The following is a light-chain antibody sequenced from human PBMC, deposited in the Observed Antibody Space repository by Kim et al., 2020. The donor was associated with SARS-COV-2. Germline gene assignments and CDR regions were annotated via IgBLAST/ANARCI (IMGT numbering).Light chain of an antibody. Sequence: GQSITISCNGTSSDVGGYNYVSWYQQHPGKAPNLMIYDVSKRPSGVSNRFSGSKSGNTASLTISGLQAEDEADYYCSSYTSSSVYVFGTGTKVTVL. V-gene: IGLV2-14*04. J-gene: IGLJ1*01. CDR1: SSDVGGYNY. CDR3: SSYTSSSVYV. CDR2: DVS.